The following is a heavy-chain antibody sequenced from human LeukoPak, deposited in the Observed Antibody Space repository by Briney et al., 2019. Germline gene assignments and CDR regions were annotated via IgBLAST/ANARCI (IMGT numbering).Heavy chain of an antibody. D-gene: IGHD3-3*01. CDR3: ASPEWLPDSIDI. CDR1: GFTFNNYW. J-gene: IGHJ3*02. V-gene: IGHV3-7*01. Sequence: GGSLRLSCAASGFTFNNYWMTWVRQAPGRGLEWVANIKPDGSGKYYVDSVKGRFTISRDNAKNSLYLQMNNLRAEDTAVYYCASPEWLPDSIDIWGQGTMVTVSS. CDR2: IKPDGSGK.